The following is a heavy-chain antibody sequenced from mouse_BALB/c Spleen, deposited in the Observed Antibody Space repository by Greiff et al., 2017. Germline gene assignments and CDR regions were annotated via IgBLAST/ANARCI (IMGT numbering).Heavy chain of an antibody. D-gene: IGHD1-1*01. CDR1: GFTFSSFG. CDR2: ISSGSSTI. Sequence: EVKVVESGGGLVQPGGSRKLSCAASGFTFSSFGMHWVRQAPEKGLEWVAYISSGSSTIYYADTVKGRFTISRDNPKNTLFLQMTSLRSEDTAMYYCARGREYYGSSAWFAYWGQGTLVTVSA. J-gene: IGHJ3*01. CDR3: ARGREYYGSSAWFAY. V-gene: IGHV5-17*02.